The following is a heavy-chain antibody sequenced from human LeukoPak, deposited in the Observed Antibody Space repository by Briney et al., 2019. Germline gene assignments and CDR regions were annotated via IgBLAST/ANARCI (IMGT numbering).Heavy chain of an antibody. Sequence: GGSLRLSCAASGFTFSSYGMHWVRQAPGKGLEWVAVIWYDGSNKYYADSVKGRFIISRDNSKNTLYLQTNSLRAEDTAVYYCAKDKSYQLLGYFDYWGQGTLVTVSS. CDR2: IWYDGSNK. CDR3: AKDKSYQLLGYFDY. V-gene: IGHV3-33*06. J-gene: IGHJ4*02. D-gene: IGHD2-2*01. CDR1: GFTFSSYG.